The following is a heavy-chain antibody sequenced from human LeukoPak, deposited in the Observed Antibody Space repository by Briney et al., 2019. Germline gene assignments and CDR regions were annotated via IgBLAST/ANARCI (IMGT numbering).Heavy chain of an antibody. D-gene: IGHD2-15*01. V-gene: IGHV1-8*01. Sequence: GASVKVSCKASGYTFTSYDINWVGQATGQGLEWMGWTNPNSGNTGCAQKFQGRVTMTRNTSISTAYMELSSLRSEDTAVYYCARRGYCSGGSCYNSYYYYYGMDVWGQGTTVTVSS. CDR3: ARRGYCSGGSCYNSYYYYYGMDV. CDR2: TNPNSGNT. J-gene: IGHJ6*02. CDR1: GYTFTSYD.